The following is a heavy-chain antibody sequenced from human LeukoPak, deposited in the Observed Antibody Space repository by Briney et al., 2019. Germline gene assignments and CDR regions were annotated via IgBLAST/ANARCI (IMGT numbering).Heavy chain of an antibody. Sequence: KPSETLSLTCAVYGGSFSGYYWSWIRQPPGKGLEWIGEINHSGSTNHNPSLKSRVTISVDTSKNQFSLKLSSVTAADTAVYYCARGHIAAAGTFGWFDPWGQGTLVTVSS. CDR3: ARGHIAAAGTFGWFDP. CDR2: INHSGST. D-gene: IGHD6-13*01. CDR1: GGSFSGYY. J-gene: IGHJ5*02. V-gene: IGHV4-34*01.